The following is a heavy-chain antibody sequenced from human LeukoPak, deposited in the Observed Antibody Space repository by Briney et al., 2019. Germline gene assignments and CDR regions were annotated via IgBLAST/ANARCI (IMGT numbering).Heavy chain of an antibody. CDR2: ITWNSVSI. V-gene: IGHV3-9*01. CDR3: AKGLAVSGEDY. D-gene: IGHD6-19*01. CDR1: GFIFGDYA. Sequence: GRSLRLSCAASGFIFGDYAMHWVRQAPGKGLEWVSGITWNSVSIGYADSVKGRFTISRDNAKNSLYLQMSCLRAEDTAFYYCAKGLAVSGEDYWGQGTLVTVSS. J-gene: IGHJ4*02.